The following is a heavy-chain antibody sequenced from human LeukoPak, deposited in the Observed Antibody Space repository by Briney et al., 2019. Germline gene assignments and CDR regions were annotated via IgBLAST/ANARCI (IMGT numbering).Heavy chain of an antibody. Sequence: ASVKVSCKASGYTFTGYYMYWVRQAPGQGLEWMGWINPNSGGTNYAQKFQGRVTMTRDTSISTAYMDLSRLRSDDTAVYYCARDGLAYCGGDCFSSWGQGTLVTVSS. CDR1: GYTFTGYY. CDR2: INPNSGGT. D-gene: IGHD2-21*01. J-gene: IGHJ4*02. CDR3: ARDGLAYCGGDCFSS. V-gene: IGHV1-2*02.